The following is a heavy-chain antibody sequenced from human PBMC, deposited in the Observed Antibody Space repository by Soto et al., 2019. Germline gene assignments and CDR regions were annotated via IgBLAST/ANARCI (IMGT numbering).Heavy chain of an antibody. Sequence: EVQLVESGGGLVQPGGSPRLSCAASGFTFSTYFSTYCMSWVRQAPGKGLEWVATIKQDGSERYNVDSVKGRFTISRDIDRNSLYLQMNRLRVEDTAVYYCVGHLGGGSQTVFDYWGQGALVTVSS. CDR3: VGHLGGGSQTVFDY. V-gene: IGHV3-7*05. J-gene: IGHJ4*02. D-gene: IGHD5-12*01. CDR1: GFTFSTYFSTYC. CDR2: IKQDGSER.